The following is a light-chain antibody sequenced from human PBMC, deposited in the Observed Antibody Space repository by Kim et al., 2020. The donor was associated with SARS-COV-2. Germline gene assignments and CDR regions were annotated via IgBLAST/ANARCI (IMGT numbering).Light chain of an antibody. V-gene: IGLV3-9*01. CDR2: RDS. CDR3: QVWDSSTGV. J-gene: IGLJ3*02. Sequence: SVALRQTSRITCGGNNIGSKNVHWYQQKPGQAPVLVIYRDSNRPSGIPARFSGSSAGNTATLTISRAQAGDEADYYCQVWDSSTGVFGGGTQLTVL. CDR1: NIGSKN.